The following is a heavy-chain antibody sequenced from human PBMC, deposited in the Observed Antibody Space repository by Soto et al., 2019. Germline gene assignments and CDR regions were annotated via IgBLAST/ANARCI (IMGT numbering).Heavy chain of an antibody. Sequence: RYSMHCARQAPGQGLEWMGVITPSGEATYYAQKFQGRLTMTWDTSTSTVHMELSSLRSEDTAFYYCVRDWGGYYFDYWGQGTLVTVSS. CDR1: RYS. CDR2: ITPSGEAT. D-gene: IGHD3-16*01. V-gene: IGHV1-46*01. CDR3: VRDWGGYYFDY. J-gene: IGHJ4*02.